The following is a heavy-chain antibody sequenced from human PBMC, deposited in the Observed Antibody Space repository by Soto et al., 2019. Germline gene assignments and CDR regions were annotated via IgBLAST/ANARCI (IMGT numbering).Heavy chain of an antibody. V-gene: IGHV3-7*01. Sequence: EVQLVESGGGLVQPGGSLRLSCAASGFTFSTYWMTWVRQPPEKGLEWVANIDQDGSERYYVDSVRGRFTISRGNTKNSLYLQMNSLRAEDTAVYYCVCGGNFFVYWGQGTLVTVSP. J-gene: IGHJ4*02. CDR1: GFTFSTYW. D-gene: IGHD2-21*01. CDR3: VCGGNFFVY. CDR2: IDQDGSER.